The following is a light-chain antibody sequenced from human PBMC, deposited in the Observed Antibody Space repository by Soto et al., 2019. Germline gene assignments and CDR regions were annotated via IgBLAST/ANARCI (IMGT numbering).Light chain of an antibody. CDR2: DAS. CDR3: QQYNSYSIT. Sequence: EIVMTHSPVTLSVSPGERATLSCRASQSVGKNLAWYQQRPGQAPRLLIYDASTRATGIPARITGSGSGTEFTLTISSLQPDDFATYYCQQYNSYSITFGQGTRLEIK. J-gene: IGKJ5*01. V-gene: IGKV3-15*01. CDR1: QSVGKN.